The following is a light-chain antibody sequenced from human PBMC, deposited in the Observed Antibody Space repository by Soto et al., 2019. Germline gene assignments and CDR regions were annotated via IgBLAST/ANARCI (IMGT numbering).Light chain of an antibody. CDR2: LAS. J-gene: IGKJ1*01. V-gene: IGKV2-28*01. Sequence: DTVMTQSPLSLPVTPGEPASISCKSSQSLLHSNGYDSVDWYLQKPGQSPQLQISLASNRASGGPDRLSGSGAVTDIALPISRVDGGNVGVYYCMQPLQAPPTFGQGTKVEIK. CDR1: QSLLHSNGYDS. CDR3: MQPLQAPPT.